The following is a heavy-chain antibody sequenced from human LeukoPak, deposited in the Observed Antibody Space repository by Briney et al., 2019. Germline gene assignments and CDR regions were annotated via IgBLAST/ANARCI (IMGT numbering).Heavy chain of an antibody. CDR1: GFTFSSYG. D-gene: IGHD3-3*01. CDR3: ARGSRPDRGVLRFLANYYGMDV. J-gene: IGHJ6*02. Sequence: GGSLRLSCAASGFTFSSYGMHWVRQAPGKGLEWVAVIWYDGSNKYYADSVKGRFTISRDNSKNTLYLQMNSLRAEDTAVYYCARGSRPDRGVLRFLANYYGMDVWGQGTTVTVSS. V-gene: IGHV3-33*01. CDR2: IWYDGSNK.